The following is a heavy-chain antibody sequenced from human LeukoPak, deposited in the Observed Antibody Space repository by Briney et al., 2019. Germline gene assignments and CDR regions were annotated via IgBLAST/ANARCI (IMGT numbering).Heavy chain of an antibody. J-gene: IGHJ6*02. D-gene: IGHD3-10*01. CDR2: ISSTGNTI. CDR1: GFTFSNYD. CDR3: ARVRGSYYSAMDV. Sequence: PGGSLRLSCAASGFTFSNYDMNWVRQAPGKGLEWVSYISSTGNTIYYADSVKGRFIISRDNGKNSLYLQMNSLRVEDTAVYYCARVRGSYYSAMDVWGQRTTVTVSS. V-gene: IGHV3-48*03.